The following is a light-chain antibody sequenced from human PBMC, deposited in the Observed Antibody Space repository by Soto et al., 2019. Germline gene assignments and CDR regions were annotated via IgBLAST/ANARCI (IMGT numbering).Light chain of an antibody. CDR3: CSYGGSRAV. CDR2: EVS. CDR1: SSDVGSHNL. Sequence: QSALTQPASVSGSPGQSITISCTGTSSDVGSHNLVSWYQQHPGQAPKLMIYEVSKRPLGVSARFSASKSGNTASLTISGLQAEYEAEYYCCSYGGSRAVFGGGPHLTVL. V-gene: IGLV2-23*02. J-gene: IGLJ7*01.